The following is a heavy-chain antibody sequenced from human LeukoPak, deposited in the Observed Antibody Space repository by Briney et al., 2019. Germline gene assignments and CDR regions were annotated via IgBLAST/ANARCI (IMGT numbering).Heavy chain of an antibody. CDR3: ARSRQTEY. Sequence: GGPLRLSCAASGFTFRSYWIHWVRHAPGKGLVWVSRINTDGSNTNYADSVKGRFTISRDNTKNTVYLQMNSLRAEDTAVYYCARSRQTEYWGQGTLVTVSS. V-gene: IGHV3-74*01. CDR2: INTDGSNT. CDR1: GFTFRSYW. J-gene: IGHJ4*02. D-gene: IGHD1-14*01.